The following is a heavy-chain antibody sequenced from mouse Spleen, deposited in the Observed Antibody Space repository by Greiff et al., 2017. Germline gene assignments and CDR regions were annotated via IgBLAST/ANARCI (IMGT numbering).Heavy chain of an antibody. CDR1: GFNIKDDY. J-gene: IGHJ3*01. D-gene: IGHD2-5*01. V-gene: IGHV14-4*01. CDR3: TRDSNYGGFAY. CDR2: IDPENGDT. Sequence: VQLKESGAELVRPGASVKLSCTASGFNIKDDYMHWVKQRPEQGLEWIGWIDPENGDTEYASKFQGKATITADTSSNTAYLQLSSLTSEDTAVYYCTRDSNYGGFAYWGQGTLVTVSA.